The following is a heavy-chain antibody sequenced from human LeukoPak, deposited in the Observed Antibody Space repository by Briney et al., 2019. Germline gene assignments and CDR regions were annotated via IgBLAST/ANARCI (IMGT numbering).Heavy chain of an antibody. J-gene: IGHJ4*02. V-gene: IGHV3-53*01. CDR3: ARETTVTLSPALDY. D-gene: IGHD4-17*01. CDR2: IYSGGST. Sequence: GGSLRLSCAASGFTVSSTYMSWVRQAPGKGLEWVSVIYSGGSTYYADSVKGRFTISRDNAKNSLYLQMNSLRAEDTAVYYCARETTVTLSPALDYWGQGTLVTVSS. CDR1: GFTVSSTY.